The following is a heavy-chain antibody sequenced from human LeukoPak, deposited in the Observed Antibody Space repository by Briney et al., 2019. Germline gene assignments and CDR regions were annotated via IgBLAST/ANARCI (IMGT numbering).Heavy chain of an antibody. CDR3: AKETTNNYGPFDM. Sequence: GGSLRLSCAASGFTFSSYAMSWVRQAPGKGLEWVSGISGSGGTTHYADSVKGRFTVSRDNSRNTLFLQLNSLRAEDTAMYYCAKETTNNYGPFDMWGQGTMVTVSS. D-gene: IGHD2-8*01. CDR2: ISGSGGTT. V-gene: IGHV3-23*01. J-gene: IGHJ3*02. CDR1: GFTFSSYA.